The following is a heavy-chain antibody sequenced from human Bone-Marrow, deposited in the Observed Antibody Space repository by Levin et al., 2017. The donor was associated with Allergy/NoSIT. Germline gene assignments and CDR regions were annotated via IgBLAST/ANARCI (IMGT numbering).Heavy chain of an antibody. J-gene: IGHJ4*02. CDR2: ISYSGST. V-gene: IGHV4-59*03. Sequence: SETLSLTCTVSAGSINSFYWSWIRLPPGKGPEWLGYISYSGSTNYSPSLSSRVTISLDTSQTQFSLKLSSVTAADTAVYYCAGSRDGGTDFDYWGQGTLVTVSS. CDR1: AGSINSFY. CDR3: AGSRDGGTDFDY. D-gene: IGHD1-1*01.